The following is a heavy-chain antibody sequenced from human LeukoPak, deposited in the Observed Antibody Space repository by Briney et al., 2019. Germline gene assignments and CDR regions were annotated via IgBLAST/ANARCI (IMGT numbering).Heavy chain of an antibody. V-gene: IGHV3-30*02. CDR2: IRYDGSNK. CDR3: AKEGRYCSGGSCYYAYFDY. J-gene: IGHJ4*02. CDR1: GFTFSSYG. Sequence: GGSLRLSCAASGFTFSSYGMHWVRQAPGKGLEWVAFIRYDGSNKYYADSVKGRFTISRDSSKNTLYLQMNSLRAEDTAVYYCAKEGRYCSGGSCYYAYFDYWGQGTLVTVSS. D-gene: IGHD2-15*01.